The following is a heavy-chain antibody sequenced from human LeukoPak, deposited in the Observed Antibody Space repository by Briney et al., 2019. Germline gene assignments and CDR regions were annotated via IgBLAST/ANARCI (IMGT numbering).Heavy chain of an antibody. CDR3: ARDHDY. CDR1: GFTFSNYG. V-gene: IGHV3-30*02. CDR2: IRSDANDK. Sequence: GGSLRLSCAASGFTFSNYGMHWVRQAPGKGLEWVSFIRSDANDKYYTDSVKGRFTISRDNSKNTVYLQMASLRDEDTAVYYCARDHDYWGQGTRVTVSS. J-gene: IGHJ4*02.